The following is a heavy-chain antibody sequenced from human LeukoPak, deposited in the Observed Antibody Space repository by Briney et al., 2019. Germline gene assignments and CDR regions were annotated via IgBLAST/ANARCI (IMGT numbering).Heavy chain of an antibody. CDR2: IYYSGST. CDR3: ARFEKEYPSLYWFDP. D-gene: IGHD2/OR15-2a*01. V-gene: IGHV4-30-4*08. J-gene: IGHJ5*02. Sequence: SETLSLTCTVSGGSISSSSYYWGWIRQPPGKGLEWIGYIYYSGSTYYNPSLKSRVTISVDTSKNQFSLKLSSVTAADTAVYYCARFEKEYPSLYWFDPWGQGTLVTVSS. CDR1: GGSISSSSYY.